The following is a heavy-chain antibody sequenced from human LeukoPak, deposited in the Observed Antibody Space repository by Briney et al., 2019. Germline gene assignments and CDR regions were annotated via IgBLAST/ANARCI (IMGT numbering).Heavy chain of an antibody. Sequence: LSLTCTVSGGSISRGGYSWSWVRQAPGEGLEWVSLISISSNTHYADSAKGRFTISRDNSKNTLYLQMNSLRVEDTAVYYCAKDLDSVGNYGENWFDPWGQGTLVTVSS. CDR2: ISISSNT. CDR1: GGSISRGGYS. CDR3: AKDLDSVGNYGENWFDP. J-gene: IGHJ5*02. V-gene: IGHV3-23*01. D-gene: IGHD2-2*03.